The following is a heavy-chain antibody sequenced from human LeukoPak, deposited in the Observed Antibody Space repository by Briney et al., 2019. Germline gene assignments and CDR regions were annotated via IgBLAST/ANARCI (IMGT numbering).Heavy chain of an antibody. CDR1: GGTFSSYA. CDR3: AGRFGSSLSWFDP. CDR2: INPIFGTA. J-gene: IGHJ5*02. D-gene: IGHD6-13*01. Sequence: SVKVSCKASGGTFSSYAISWVRQAPGQGLEWMGGINPIFGTANYAQKFQGRVTITADESTSTAYMELSSLRSEDTAVYYCAGRFGSSLSWFDPWGQGTLVTVSS. V-gene: IGHV1-69*01.